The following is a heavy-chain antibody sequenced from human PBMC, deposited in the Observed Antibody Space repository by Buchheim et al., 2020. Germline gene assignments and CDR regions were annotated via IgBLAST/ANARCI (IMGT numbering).Heavy chain of an antibody. D-gene: IGHD3-9*01. V-gene: IGHV4-4*02. CDR3: AICGGSDWRHCDP. Sequence: QVQLQESDPGLVKPSGTLSLTCAVSGASTATSNWWSWFRQPPGKGLEWIGEVYSGGATNYNPSLKSRVTMSVDNSNNQFSLRLNSMTAADTGTYYCAICGGSDWRHCDPWGQGTL. CDR2: VYSGGAT. CDR1: GASTATSNW. J-gene: IGHJ5*02.